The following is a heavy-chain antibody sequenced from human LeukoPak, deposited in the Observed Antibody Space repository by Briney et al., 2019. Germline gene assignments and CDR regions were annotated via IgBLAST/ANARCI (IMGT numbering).Heavy chain of an antibody. V-gene: IGHV3-53*01. CDR1: GFTVSSNY. D-gene: IGHD1-26*01. CDR3: ARDGIVTRNFDY. J-gene: IGHJ4*02. Sequence: GSLRLSCAASGFTVSSNYMSWVRQAPGKGLEWVSIIYSGGSTFYADSVKGRFTISRDNSKNTLYLQMNSLRAEDTAVYYCARDGIVTRNFDYWGQGTLVTVSS. CDR2: IYSGGST.